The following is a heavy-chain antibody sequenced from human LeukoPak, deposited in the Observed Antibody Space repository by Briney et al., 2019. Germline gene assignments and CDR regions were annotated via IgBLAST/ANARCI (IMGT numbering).Heavy chain of an antibody. CDR3: ARGRDGYNGDY. V-gene: IGHV3-21*01. CDR1: GFTFTSYS. J-gene: IGHJ4*02. Sequence: PGGSLRLSCAASGFTFTSYSMNWVRHAPGKGLEWVSSISTSGTYIYYADSVKGRFTISRGNAKNSLDLQMDSLRAEDTAVYYCARGRDGYNGDYRGQETLVTVSS. CDR2: ISTSGTYI. D-gene: IGHD5-24*01.